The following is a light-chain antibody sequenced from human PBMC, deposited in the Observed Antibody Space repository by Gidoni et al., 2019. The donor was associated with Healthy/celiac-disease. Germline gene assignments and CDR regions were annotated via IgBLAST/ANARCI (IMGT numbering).Light chain of an antibody. CDR1: QGISSY. J-gene: IGKJ3*01. Sequence: DIQFTQSPSFLSASVGGRVTITCRASQGISSYLAWYQQKPGKAPKLLIYAASTLQRGVPSRFSGSGSGTEFTLTISSLQHEDFATYYCQQLNSYPLTFGPGTKVDIK. CDR3: QQLNSYPLT. V-gene: IGKV1-9*01. CDR2: AAS.